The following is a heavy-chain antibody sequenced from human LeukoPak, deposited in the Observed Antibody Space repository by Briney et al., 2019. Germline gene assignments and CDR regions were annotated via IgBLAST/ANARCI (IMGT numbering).Heavy chain of an antibody. D-gene: IGHD3-16*01. CDR1: RGTFSSYA. J-gene: IGHJ5*02. CDR3: ARDHPLGQFDP. V-gene: IGHV1-69*05. Sequence: SVKVSCKVSRGTFSSYAVSWVREAPGQGLEWMGRFILIFGTANYAQTFQGRVTITTDESTRTAYMELSSLRSEDTAVYSCARDHPLGQFDPWGQGTLVTVSS. CDR2: FILIFGTA.